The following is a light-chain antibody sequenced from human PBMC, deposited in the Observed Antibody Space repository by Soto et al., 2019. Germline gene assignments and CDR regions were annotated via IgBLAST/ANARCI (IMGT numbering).Light chain of an antibody. CDR2: EVN. CDR3: SSYACSSNV. J-gene: IGLJ1*01. Sequence: QSVLTQPPSASGSPGQSGAISCTGTTRDVGGEKYVYWCQQHPGKAPKLMIYEVNKRPSGVPDRFSGSKSGNTASLTVSGLQAEDEADYYCSSYACSSNVFGTGTKGTVL. V-gene: IGLV2-8*01. CDR1: TRDVGGEKY.